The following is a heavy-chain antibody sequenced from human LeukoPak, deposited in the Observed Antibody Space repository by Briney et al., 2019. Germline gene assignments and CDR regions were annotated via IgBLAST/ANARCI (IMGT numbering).Heavy chain of an antibody. CDR1: GFTFSSYG. V-gene: IGHV3-23*01. J-gene: IGHJ6*03. Sequence: GGSLRLSCAASGFTFSSYGMSWVRQAPGKGLEWVSIISRSGGSTHYADSVKGRFTISRDNSKNMLSLQMNSLRAEDTAVYYCAKGMGYASGSSYSYYYYMDVWGKGTTVTISS. D-gene: IGHD3-10*01. CDR3: AKGMGYASGSSYSYYYYMDV. CDR2: ISRSGGST.